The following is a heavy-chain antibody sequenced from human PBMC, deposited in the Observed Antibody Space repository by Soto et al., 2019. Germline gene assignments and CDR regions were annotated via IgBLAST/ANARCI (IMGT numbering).Heavy chain of an antibody. V-gene: IGHV4-31*03. CDR3: ARALSEYSSSWPIPYCDY. D-gene: IGHD6-13*01. Sequence: PSETLSLTCTVSGGSISSGGYYWSWIRQHPGKGLEWIGYIYYSGSTYYNPSLKSRVTISVDTSKNQLSLKLSSVTAADTAVYYCARALSEYSSSWPIPYCDYWGRGTLVTVSS. J-gene: IGHJ4*02. CDR2: IYYSGST. CDR1: GGSISSGGYY.